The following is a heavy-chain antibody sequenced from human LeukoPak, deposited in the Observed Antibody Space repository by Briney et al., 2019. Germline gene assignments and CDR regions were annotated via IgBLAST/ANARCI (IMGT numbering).Heavy chain of an antibody. D-gene: IGHD3-10*01. CDR2: ISAYNGNT. CDR1: GYTFTSYG. J-gene: IGHJ4*02. Sequence: ASVKVSCKASGYTFTSYGISWVRQAPGQGLEWMGWISAYNGNTNYAQKLQGRVTMTTDTSTSTAYMELRSLRSDDTGVYYCARDRWAYYGSGSYQGYFDYWGQGTLVTVSS. V-gene: IGHV1-18*01. CDR3: ARDRWAYYGSGSYQGYFDY.